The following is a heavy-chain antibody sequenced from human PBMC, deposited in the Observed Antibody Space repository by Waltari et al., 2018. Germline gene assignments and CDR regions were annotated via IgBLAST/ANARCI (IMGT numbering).Heavy chain of an antibody. CDR1: GFTFSNYW. J-gene: IGHJ4*02. V-gene: IGHV3-74*01. CDR3: GSDLTGVQDF. CDR2: IDTDGMTT. Sequence: EVQLVESGGGLVQPGGSLRLSCEASGFTFSNYWMHGVRQAPGKGLVGVSRIDTDGMTTDYADSVKGRFIISRDNARNTLYLQMNSLRAEDTAIYYCGSDLTGVQDFWGPGTLVTVSS. D-gene: IGHD2-8*02.